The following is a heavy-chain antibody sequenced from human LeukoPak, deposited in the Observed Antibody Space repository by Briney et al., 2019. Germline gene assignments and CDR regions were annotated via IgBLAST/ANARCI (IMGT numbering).Heavy chain of an antibody. V-gene: IGHV4-39*01. Sequence: SETLSLTSTVSGRSISRSSYYWGWIRQPPGKGLGWIGSIYYSGSTYYNPSLKSRATISVDTSKNQFSLKLSSVTAADTAVYYCASLSQWLAKAYYYYYYIDVWGKGTTVTVSS. CDR2: IYYSGST. D-gene: IGHD6-19*01. J-gene: IGHJ6*03. CDR3: ASLSQWLAKAYYYYYYIDV. CDR1: GRSISRSSYY.